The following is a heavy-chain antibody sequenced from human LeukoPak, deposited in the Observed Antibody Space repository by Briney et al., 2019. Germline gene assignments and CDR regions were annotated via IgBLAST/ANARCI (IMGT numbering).Heavy chain of an antibody. CDR1: GFTFSSYA. CDR3: AKDQAYDSSGYYLDY. CDR2: ISGSGGST. D-gene: IGHD3-22*01. V-gene: IGHV3-23*01. Sequence: GGSLRLSCAASGFTFSSYAMSWVRQAPGKGLEWVSAISGSGGSTYYADSVKGRFTISRDNAKNTLYLQTNSLRAEDTAVYYCAKDQAYDSSGYYLDYWGQGTLVTVSS. J-gene: IGHJ4*02.